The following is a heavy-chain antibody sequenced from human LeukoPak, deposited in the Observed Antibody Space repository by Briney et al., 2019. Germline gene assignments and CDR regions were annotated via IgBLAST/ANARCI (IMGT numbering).Heavy chain of an antibody. D-gene: IGHD1-26*01. CDR2: IWYDGSNK. CDR1: GFTFSSYA. J-gene: IGHJ4*02. V-gene: IGHV3-33*08. CDR3: AREAFSGSYLEGLGY. Sequence: GGSLRLSCAASGFTFSSYAMHWVRQAPGKGLEWVAVIWYDGSNKYYADSVKGRFTISRDNSKNTLYLQMNSLRAEDTAVYYCAREAFSGSYLEGLGYWGQGTLVTVSS.